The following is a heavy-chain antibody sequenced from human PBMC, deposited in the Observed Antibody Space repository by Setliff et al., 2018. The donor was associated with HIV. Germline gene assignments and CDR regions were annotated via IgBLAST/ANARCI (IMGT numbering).Heavy chain of an antibody. J-gene: IGHJ6*04. Sequence: ASVKVSCKASGHTFSNYDVIWVRRATGQGLEWMGWMNPNSGDTGYSQKFQGRVIMTRDTSISTAYMELSSLTSADTAVYYRASGKGVRGVIITGGLDVWGTGTTVTVSS. CDR3: ASGKGVRGVIITGGLDV. CDR1: GHTFSNYD. V-gene: IGHV1-8*01. D-gene: IGHD3-10*01. CDR2: MNPNSGDT.